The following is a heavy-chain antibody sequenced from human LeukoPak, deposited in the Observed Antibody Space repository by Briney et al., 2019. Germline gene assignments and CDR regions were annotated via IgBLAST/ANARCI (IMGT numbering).Heavy chain of an antibody. CDR3: ARVDPGHDAFDF. CDR2: LYSGGST. Sequence: GGSLRLSCAASGLTVSSNYMSWVRQAPGKGLEWVSDLYSGGSTYYADSVKGRFTITRETSTNTLHLQMNSLRAEDTAVYYCARVDPGHDAFDFWGQGTTVTVSS. V-gene: IGHV3-53*01. CDR1: GLTVSSNY. J-gene: IGHJ3*01.